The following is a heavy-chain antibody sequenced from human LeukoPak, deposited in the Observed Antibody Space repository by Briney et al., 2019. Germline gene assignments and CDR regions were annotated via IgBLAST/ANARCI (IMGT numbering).Heavy chain of an antibody. D-gene: IGHD4-11*01. CDR2: INPNSGGT. J-gene: IGHJ3*02. CDR3: ARFGLYSNFLHRDAFDI. Sequence: ASVKVSCNASGYTFTGYYMHWVRQAPGQGLEWMGRINPNSGGTNYAQKFQGRVTMTRDTSISTAYMELSRLRSDDTAVYYCARFGLYSNFLHRDAFDIWGQGTMVTVSS. CDR1: GYTFTGYY. V-gene: IGHV1-2*06.